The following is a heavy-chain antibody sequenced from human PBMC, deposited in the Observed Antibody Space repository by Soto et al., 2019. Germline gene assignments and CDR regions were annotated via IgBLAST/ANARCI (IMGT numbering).Heavy chain of an antibody. Sequence: TSETLSLTCTVSGGSISSYYWSWIRQPPGKGLEWIGYIYYSGSTNYNPSLKSRVTISVDTSKNQFSLKLSSVTAADTAVYYCARVRRLYSSSSGPNDYWGQGTLVTVSS. CDR1: GGSISSYY. CDR3: ARVRRLYSSSSGPNDY. J-gene: IGHJ4*02. V-gene: IGHV4-59*08. CDR2: IYYSGST. D-gene: IGHD6-6*01.